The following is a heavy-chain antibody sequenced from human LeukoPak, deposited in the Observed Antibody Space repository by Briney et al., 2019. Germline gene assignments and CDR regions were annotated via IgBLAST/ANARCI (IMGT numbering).Heavy chain of an antibody. V-gene: IGHV1-69*13. J-gene: IGHJ3*02. Sequence: ASVKVSCKASGGTFSSYAISWVRQPPGQGLEWMGGIIPIFGTANYAQKFQGRVTITADESTSTAYMELSSLRSEDTAVYYCARDFEHSYYDSSGYYHYDGAFDIWGQGTMVTVSS. CDR2: IIPIFGTA. CDR1: GGTFSSYA. D-gene: IGHD3-22*01. CDR3: ARDFEHSYYDSSGYYHYDGAFDI.